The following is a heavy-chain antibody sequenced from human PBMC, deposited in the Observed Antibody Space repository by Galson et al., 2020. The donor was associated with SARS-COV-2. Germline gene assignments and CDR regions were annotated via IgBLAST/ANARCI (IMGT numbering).Heavy chain of an antibody. CDR2: IYYSGRT. V-gene: IGHV4-39*01. D-gene: IGHD3-22*01. J-gene: IGHJ3*02. Sequence: ASEPLFLTCTVSRGSISSSSYYWGWIRQPPGKGLEWIGSIYYSGRTYYNPSLKSPVTISADMSKNQFSLKLTSVTAADPAVYYCARHRIDYYDSRDDVFEIWGQGTMVTVPS. CDR3: ARHRIDYYDSRDDVFEI. CDR1: RGSISSSSYY.